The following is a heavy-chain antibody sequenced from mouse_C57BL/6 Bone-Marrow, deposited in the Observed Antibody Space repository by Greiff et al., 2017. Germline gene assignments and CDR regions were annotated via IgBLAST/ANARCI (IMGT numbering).Heavy chain of an antibody. CDR1: GYTFTDYE. CDR2: IDPETGGT. D-gene: IGHD2-5*01. Sequence: VQLQQSGAELVRPGASVTLSCKASGYTFTDYEMHWVKQTPVHGLEWIGAIDPETGGTAYNQKFKGKAILTADKSSSTAYMELRGLTSEDSAVYDGTREGVLYYSNYGAMDYWGQGTSVTVSS. V-gene: IGHV1-15*01. J-gene: IGHJ4*01. CDR3: TREGVLYYSNYGAMDY.